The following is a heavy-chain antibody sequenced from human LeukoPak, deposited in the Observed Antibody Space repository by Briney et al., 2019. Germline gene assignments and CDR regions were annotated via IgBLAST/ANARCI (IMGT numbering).Heavy chain of an antibody. Sequence: SETLSLTCTVSGGSISSDSYYWAWIRQPPGKGLEWIASIYYSGGTYYNPSLKSRVTISVDTSRNQFSLKLSSVTAADTAVYYCARHYLGGNYPDYFNHWGQGTLVTVSS. V-gene: IGHV4-39*01. CDR2: IYYSGGT. J-gene: IGHJ4*02. D-gene: IGHD1-26*01. CDR1: GGSISSDSYY. CDR3: ARHYLGGNYPDYFNH.